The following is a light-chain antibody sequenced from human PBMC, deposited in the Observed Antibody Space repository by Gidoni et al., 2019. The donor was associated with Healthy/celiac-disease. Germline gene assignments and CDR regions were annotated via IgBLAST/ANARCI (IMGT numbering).Light chain of an antibody. CDR3: QQSYSTPPT. V-gene: IGKV1-39*01. J-gene: IGKJ5*01. CDR2: AAS. CDR1: QSISSY. Sequence: DIQMTQSPSSLSASVGDRVTITCRASQSISSYFNWYQQKPGKAPTLLIYAASSLRSGAPSRFSGSGSLTHFTLSISSLRPQDFATFYSQQSYSTPPTFXPXTRLEIK.